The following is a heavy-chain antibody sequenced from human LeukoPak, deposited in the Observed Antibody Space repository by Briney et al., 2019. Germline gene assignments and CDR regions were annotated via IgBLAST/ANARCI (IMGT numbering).Heavy chain of an antibody. Sequence: PSETLSLTCTVSGGSISTSDYYWGWIRQPPGKGLEWIGSFYYSGSTYYNPSLKSRVTISVDTSKNQFSLKLSSVTAADTAVYYCARPHIGGSDLTDFDYWGQGTLVTVSS. CDR2: FYYSGST. D-gene: IGHD1-26*01. CDR3: ARPHIGGSDLTDFDY. CDR1: GGSISTSDYY. V-gene: IGHV4-39*01. J-gene: IGHJ4*02.